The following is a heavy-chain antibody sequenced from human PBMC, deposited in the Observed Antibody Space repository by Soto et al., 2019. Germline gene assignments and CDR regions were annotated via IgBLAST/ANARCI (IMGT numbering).Heavy chain of an antibody. CDR1: GGSISSGDYY. J-gene: IGHJ4*02. CDR2: IYYSGST. D-gene: IGHD3-3*01. V-gene: IGHV4-30-4*01. Sequence: SETLSLTCTVSGGSISSGDYYWSWIRQPPGKGLEWIGYIYYSGSTYYNPSLKSRVTISVDTSKNQFSLKLSSVTAADTAVYYCARGPYYDFSSGYLWGQGTLVTVSS. CDR3: ARGPYYDFSSGYL.